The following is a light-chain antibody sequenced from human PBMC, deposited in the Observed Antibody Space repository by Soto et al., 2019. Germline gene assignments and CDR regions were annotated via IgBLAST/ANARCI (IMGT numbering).Light chain of an antibody. CDR2: EVS. Sequence: QSALTQPASVSGSPGQPITISCPGTSSDVGANNYVSWYQHHPGKAPKLLIYEVSNRPSGVSSRFSGSKSGNTASLTISGLQAEDEADYYCSSYINSITFVVFGGGTKLTVL. J-gene: IGLJ2*01. CDR3: SSYINSITFVV. V-gene: IGLV2-14*01. CDR1: SSDVGANNY.